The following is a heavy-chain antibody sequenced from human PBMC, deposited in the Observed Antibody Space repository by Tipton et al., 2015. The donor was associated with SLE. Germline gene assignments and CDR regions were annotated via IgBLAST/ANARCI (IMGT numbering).Heavy chain of an antibody. J-gene: IGHJ6*03. Sequence: QVQLVQSGAEVKKPGASVKVSCKASGYTFTSFAIHWVRQDPGQRLEWMGWITAGNGNTKYSRKFQDRLTISRDTSANTAYMELSSLRSEDTALYYCARDAGGQWLVTHYMDVWGNGTTVTVSS. D-gene: IGHD6-19*01. CDR1: GYTFTSFA. V-gene: IGHV1-3*01. CDR2: ITAGNGNT. CDR3: ARDAGGQWLVTHYMDV.